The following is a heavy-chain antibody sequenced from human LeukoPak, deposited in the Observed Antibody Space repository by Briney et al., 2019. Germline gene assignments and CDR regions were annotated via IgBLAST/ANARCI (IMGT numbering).Heavy chain of an antibody. J-gene: IGHJ4*02. V-gene: IGHV4-59*01. CDR3: TREKLSAVPHFEH. CDR1: GGSLSSFY. Sequence: SETLSLTCAVSGGSLSSFYWSWIRQPPGKGLEWIGYIYHGGTTMYNPSLKSRVTVSVDTSKNQFSLRLTSVTAADTAIYYCTREKLSAVPHFEHWGRGLLVSVSS. D-gene: IGHD3-16*02. CDR2: IYHGGTT.